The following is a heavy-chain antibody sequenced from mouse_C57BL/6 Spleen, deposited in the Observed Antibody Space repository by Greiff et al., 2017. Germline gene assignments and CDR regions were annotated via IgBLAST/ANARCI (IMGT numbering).Heavy chain of an antibody. V-gene: IGHV1-76*01. Sequence: QVHVKQSGAELVRPGASVKLSCKASGYTFTDYYINWVKQRPGQGLEWIARIYPGSGNTYYNEKFKGKATLTAEKSSSTAYMQLSSLTSEDSAVYFCARDILRYGFAYWGQGTLVTVSA. CDR1: GYTFTDYY. CDR2: IYPGSGNT. D-gene: IGHD1-1*01. CDR3: ARDILRYGFAY. J-gene: IGHJ3*01.